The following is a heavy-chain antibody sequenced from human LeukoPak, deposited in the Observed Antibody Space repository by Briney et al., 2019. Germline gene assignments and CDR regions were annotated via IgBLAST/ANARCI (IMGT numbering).Heavy chain of an antibody. D-gene: IGHD1-7*01. Sequence: PGGSLRLSCVDSGFTFSTYAMHWVRQAPGKGLEWVAVMSYDGRNEYYADSVKGRFTISRDNSRNTLYLQMNSLSAEDTAVYYCAREWELRLNAFDIWGQGTMVTVSS. CDR1: GFTFSTYA. V-gene: IGHV3-30*04. J-gene: IGHJ3*02. CDR3: AREWELRLNAFDI. CDR2: MSYDGRNE.